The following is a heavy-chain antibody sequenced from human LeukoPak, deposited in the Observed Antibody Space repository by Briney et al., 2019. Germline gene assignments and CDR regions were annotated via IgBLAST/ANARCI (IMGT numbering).Heavy chain of an antibody. Sequence: GGSLRLSCAASGFTFSSYWMSWVRQAPGKGLEWVANIKQDGSEKYYVDSVKGRFTISRDNAKNSLYLQMNSLRAEDTAVYYCAKDEELWDEYYFDYWGQGTLVTVSS. CDR3: AKDEELWDEYYFDY. CDR2: IKQDGSEK. J-gene: IGHJ4*02. CDR1: GFTFSSYW. V-gene: IGHV3-7*01. D-gene: IGHD5-18*01.